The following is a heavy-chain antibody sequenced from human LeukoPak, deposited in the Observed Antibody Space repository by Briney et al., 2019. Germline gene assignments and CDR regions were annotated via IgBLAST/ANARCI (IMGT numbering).Heavy chain of an antibody. CDR3: ARDSSGWYYFDY. Sequence: GGSLRLSCAAPGFTFSRYWMSWVRQAPGKGLEWVANIRQDGSEKHYLDSVKGRITISRDNAKNSLYLQMNSLRAEDTAVYYCARDSSGWYYFDYWGQGTLVTVSS. J-gene: IGHJ4*02. CDR1: GFTFSRYW. D-gene: IGHD6-19*01. CDR2: IRQDGSEK. V-gene: IGHV3-7*01.